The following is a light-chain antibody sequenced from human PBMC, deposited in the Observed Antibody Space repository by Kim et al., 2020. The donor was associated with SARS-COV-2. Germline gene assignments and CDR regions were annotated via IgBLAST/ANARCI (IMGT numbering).Light chain of an antibody. V-gene: IGKV1-5*03. CDR3: QQYDSNSPYT. CDR1: QSISPW. CDR2: KTS. Sequence: EIQMTQSPSTLPASVGDRVIITCRASQSISPWLAWYQQKPGKAPKLLIYKTSTLESGVPSRFSGSGSGTEFTLTISSLQPDDFATYYCQQYDSNSPYTLGQGTKLEI. J-gene: IGKJ2*01.